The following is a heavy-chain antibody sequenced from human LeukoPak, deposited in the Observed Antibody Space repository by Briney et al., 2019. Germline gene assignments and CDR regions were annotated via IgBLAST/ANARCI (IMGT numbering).Heavy chain of an antibody. D-gene: IGHD2-21*02. V-gene: IGHV1-2*02. J-gene: IGHJ3*02. CDR2: INPNSGGT. CDR1: GGTFSSYA. CDR3: ARVGAYCGGDCRRSDAFDI. Sequence: GASVKVSCKASGGTFSSYAISWVRQAPGQGLEWMGWINPNSGGTNYAQKFQGRVTMTRDTSISTAYMELSRLRSDDTAVYYCARVGAYCGGDCRRSDAFDIWGQGTMVTVSS.